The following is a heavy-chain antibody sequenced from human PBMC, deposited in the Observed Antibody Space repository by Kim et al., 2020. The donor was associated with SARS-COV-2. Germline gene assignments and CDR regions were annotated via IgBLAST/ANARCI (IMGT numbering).Heavy chain of an antibody. CDR2: INSDGSSR. D-gene: IGHD2-2*01. CDR1: GFTFSSYW. V-gene: IGHV3-74*01. Sequence: GGSLRLSCAASGFTFSSYWMHWVRQAPGKGLVWVSRINSDGSSRSYADSVKGRFTISRDNAENTLYLQMNSRRAEDTAVYYCAREGNIVVVPAAMDYWGQGTLVTVSS. CDR3: AREGNIVVVPAAMDY. J-gene: IGHJ4*02.